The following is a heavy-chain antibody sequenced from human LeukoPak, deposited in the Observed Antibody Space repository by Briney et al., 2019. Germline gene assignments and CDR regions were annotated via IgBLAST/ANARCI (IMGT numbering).Heavy chain of an antibody. CDR3: ARDYYGSQYYFDY. J-gene: IGHJ4*02. CDR1: GYTFTGDF. V-gene: IGHV1-69*04. Sequence: SVKVSCKASGYTFTGDFIHWVRQAPGQGLEWMGRIIPILGIANYAQKFQGRVTITADKSTSTAYMELSSLRSEDTAVYYCARDYYGSQYYFDYWGQGTLVTVSS. CDR2: IIPILGIA. D-gene: IGHD3-10*01.